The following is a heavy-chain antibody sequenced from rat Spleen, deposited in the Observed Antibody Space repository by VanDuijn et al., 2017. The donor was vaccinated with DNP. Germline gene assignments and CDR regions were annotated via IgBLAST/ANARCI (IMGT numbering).Heavy chain of an antibody. Sequence: EVQLVESGGGLVQPGRSLKLSCAASGFTFSDYYMAWVRQAPTRGLEWVAYIGFDGGRSYYGDSVKGRFTISRDNAESTLSLQMNSLRSEDMATYYCARPMDYYSGGFAYWGQGTLVTVSS. D-gene: IGHD1-1*01. CDR1: GFTFSDYY. J-gene: IGHJ3*01. CDR2: IGFDGGRS. CDR3: ARPMDYYSGGFAY. V-gene: IGHV5-22*01.